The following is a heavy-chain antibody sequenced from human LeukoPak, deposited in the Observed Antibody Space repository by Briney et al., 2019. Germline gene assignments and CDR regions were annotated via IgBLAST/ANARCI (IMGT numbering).Heavy chain of an antibody. V-gene: IGHV3-48*01. J-gene: IGHJ3*02. CDR2: ISSSSSTI. CDR3: ARDRRSDAFDI. CDR1: GFTFSGYS. Sequence: PGGSLRLSCAASGFTFSGYSMNWVRQAPGKGLEWVSYISSSSSTIYYADSVKGRFTISRDYAKNSLYLQMNSLRAEDTAVYYCARDRRSDAFDIWGQGTMVTVSS.